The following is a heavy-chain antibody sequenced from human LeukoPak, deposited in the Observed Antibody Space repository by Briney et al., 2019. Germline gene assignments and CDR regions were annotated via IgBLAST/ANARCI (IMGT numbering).Heavy chain of an antibody. J-gene: IGHJ4*02. CDR1: GLTFSSYG. V-gene: IGHV3-30*18. Sequence: GRSLRLSCAASGLTFSSYGMHWVRQAPGKGLEWVAVISYDGSNKYYADSVKGRFTIFRDNSKNTLYLQMNSLRAEDTAVYYCAKPYRGSYYEVGYFDHWGQGTLVTVSS. CDR2: ISYDGSNK. CDR3: AKPYRGSYYEVGYFDH. D-gene: IGHD1-26*01.